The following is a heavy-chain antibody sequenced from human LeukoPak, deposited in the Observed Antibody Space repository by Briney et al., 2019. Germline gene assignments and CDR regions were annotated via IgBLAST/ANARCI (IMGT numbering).Heavy chain of an antibody. Sequence: GESLKISCKGSGYSFTSYWICCVRQMPGKGLGWMGIIYPGDSDTKYSPSFQGQVTITADKSISTAYLQCSSLKASDTAMYYCARGPLLPSGYDSHGVDYWGQGTLVTVSS. V-gene: IGHV5-51*01. D-gene: IGHD5-12*01. CDR2: IYPGDSDT. CDR3: ARGPLLPSGYDSHGVDY. CDR1: GYSFTSYW. J-gene: IGHJ4*02.